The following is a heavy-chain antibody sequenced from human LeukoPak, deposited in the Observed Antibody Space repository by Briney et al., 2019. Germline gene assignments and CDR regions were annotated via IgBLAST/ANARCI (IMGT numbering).Heavy chain of an antibody. V-gene: IGHV4-4*07. D-gene: IGHD3-10*01. CDR1: GGSISSYY. CDR2: MYTSGST. J-gene: IGHJ4*02. CDR3: ARDTGYYFGSGNYLYYFDY. Sequence: SETLSLTCTVFGGSISSYYWSWIRQPAGKGLEWIGRMYTSGSTNYNPSLKSRVTMSVNTSKNQFSLKLSSVTAADTAVYYCARDTGYYFGSGNYLYYFDYWGQGTLVTVSS.